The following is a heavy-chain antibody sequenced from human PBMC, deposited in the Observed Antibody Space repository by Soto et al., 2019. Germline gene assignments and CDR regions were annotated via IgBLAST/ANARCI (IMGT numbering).Heavy chain of an antibody. CDR2: IIPVFGTG. V-gene: IGHV1-69*06. CDR1: GGTFSSYA. J-gene: IGHJ4*02. D-gene: IGHD5-18*01. CDR3: ARVGGTGGYTYGLDY. Sequence: QVQLVQSGAEVKKPGSSVKVSCKASGGTFSSYAISWVRQAPGQGLEWMGGIIPVFGTGIYAQKFPGRVTITADKSTNTAYMELSSVRSEDTAVYFCARVGGTGGYTYGLDYWGQGTLVTVSS.